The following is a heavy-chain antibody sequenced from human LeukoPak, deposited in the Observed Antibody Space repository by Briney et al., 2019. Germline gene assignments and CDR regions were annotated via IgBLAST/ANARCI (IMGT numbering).Heavy chain of an antibody. V-gene: IGHV4-34*01. CDR3: ARGLTFDY. J-gene: IGHJ4*02. CDR1: GGSFSGYY. Sequence: PSETLSLTGAVYGGSFSGYYWSGIRQPPGKGLEWIGEINHSGGTNYNPSLKSRVTISVDTSKNQFSLKLSSVTAADTAVYYCARGLTFDYWGQGTLVTVSS. CDR2: INHSGGT.